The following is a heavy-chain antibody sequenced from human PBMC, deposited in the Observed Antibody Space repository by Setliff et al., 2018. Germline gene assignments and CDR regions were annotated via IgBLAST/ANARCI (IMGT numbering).Heavy chain of an antibody. CDR1: GFTFSNYW. CDR2: VNGDGGTT. J-gene: IGHJ4*02. V-gene: IGHV3-74*01. D-gene: IGHD3-3*01. CDR3: ARAYDFWSGYMGMDS. Sequence: GGSLRLSCAASGFTFSNYWMHWVRQVPGKGLVWVERVNGDGGTTGYADSVKGRFTISRDNAKNTLYLQMNSLRTEDAAVYYCARAYDFWSGYMGMDSWGQGTLVTVSS.